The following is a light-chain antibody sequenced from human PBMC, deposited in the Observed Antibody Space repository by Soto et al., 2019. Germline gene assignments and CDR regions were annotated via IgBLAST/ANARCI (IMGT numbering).Light chain of an antibody. CDR1: QSVGNY. CDR2: RTS. CDR3: QQFGSSVT. Sequence: PQSPATLSVAPGERATLSCRASQSVGNYLAWYQQKPGQAPRLLIYRTSARATGIPDRFSGSGSGTDFSLTISRLEPEDFAVYYCQQFGSSVTFGQGTRLEI. V-gene: IGKV3-20*01. J-gene: IGKJ5*01.